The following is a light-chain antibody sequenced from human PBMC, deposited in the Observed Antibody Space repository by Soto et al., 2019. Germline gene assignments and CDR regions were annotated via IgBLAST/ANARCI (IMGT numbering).Light chain of an antibody. J-gene: IGKJ4*01. Sequence: DIVMTYSPVSLSVSPGEGATLSSRASQGIGDTLAWYQQKPGQTPRLLIYDTSIRATGVPARFSGSRSGEECSLANYSLQSEDFAVYYCEQYGTRPHTFGGGTKVDIK. CDR2: DTS. CDR1: QGIGDT. V-gene: IGKV3-15*01. CDR3: EQYGTRPHT.